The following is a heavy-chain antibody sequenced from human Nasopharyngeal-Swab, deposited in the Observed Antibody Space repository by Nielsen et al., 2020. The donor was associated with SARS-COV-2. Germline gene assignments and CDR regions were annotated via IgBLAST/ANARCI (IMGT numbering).Heavy chain of an antibody. CDR2: INHSGST. Sequence: SDTLSLTCAVYGGSFSGYYWSWIRQPPGKGLEWIGAINHSGSTNSIPSLKSRVTIPVDTSKNQFSLKVTSVTAADTAVYYCARGISGVVPAPILGVGPYYHYYYMDVWGKGTTVTVSS. CDR3: ARGISGVVPAPILGVGPYYHYYYMDV. D-gene: IGHD2-2*01. J-gene: IGHJ6*03. V-gene: IGHV4-34*01. CDR1: GGSFSGYY.